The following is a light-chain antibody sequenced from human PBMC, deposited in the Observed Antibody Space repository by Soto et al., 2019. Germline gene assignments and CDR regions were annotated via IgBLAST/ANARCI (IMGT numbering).Light chain of an antibody. CDR1: SSNIGNNY. Sequence: QPVLTQPPSASGTPGQRVTISCSGSSSNIGNNYVCWYQQLPGTAPKLLIYRDDQRPSGVPDRFSGSKSGTSASLAISGLRSDDEADYYCAAWDDSLSGLLFGGGTKLTVL. CDR3: AAWDDSLSGLL. CDR2: RDD. J-gene: IGLJ3*02. V-gene: IGLV1-47*01.